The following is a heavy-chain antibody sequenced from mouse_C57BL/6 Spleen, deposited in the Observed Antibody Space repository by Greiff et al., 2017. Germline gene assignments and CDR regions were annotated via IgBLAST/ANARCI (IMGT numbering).Heavy chain of an antibody. CDR3: ARSRDYIDY. CDR2: IPPNSGST. V-gene: IGHV1-64*01. CDR1: GYTFTSYW. J-gene: IGHJ2*01. Sequence: VQLQQSGAELVKPGASVKLSCKASGYTFTSYWMHWVKQRPGQGLEWIGRIPPNSGSTNYNEKFKSKATLTVDKSSSTAYMQLSSLTSEDSAVYYCARSRDYIDYWGQGTTLTVSS.